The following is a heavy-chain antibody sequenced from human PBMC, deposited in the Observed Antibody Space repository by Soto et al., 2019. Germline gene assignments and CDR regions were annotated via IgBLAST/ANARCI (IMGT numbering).Heavy chain of an antibody. Sequence: PSETLSLTCGVYGGSFRNYYWIWVRQPPGKGLEWIGEVNHSGEATYNPSLQSRVSISLDTSNNHFSLKMTSVTAADTAIYFCARAMIGNGGRGWFDPWGQGALVTVSS. CDR2: VNHSGEA. V-gene: IGHV4-34*01. CDR1: GGSFRNYY. D-gene: IGHD4-17*01. J-gene: IGHJ5*02. CDR3: ARAMIGNGGRGWFDP.